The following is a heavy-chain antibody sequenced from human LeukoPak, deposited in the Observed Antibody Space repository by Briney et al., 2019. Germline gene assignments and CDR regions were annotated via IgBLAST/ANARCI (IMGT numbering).Heavy chain of an antibody. CDR1: GGSISSGDYY. Sequence: TLSLTCTVSGGSISSGDYYWSWIRQPPGKGLEWIGYIYYSGSTYYNPSLKSRVTISVDTSKNQFSLKLSSVTAADTAVYYCARDRGSYNYYYMDVWGKGTTVTVSS. D-gene: IGHD1-26*01. V-gene: IGHV4-30-4*08. J-gene: IGHJ6*03. CDR2: IYYSGST. CDR3: ARDRGSYNYYYMDV.